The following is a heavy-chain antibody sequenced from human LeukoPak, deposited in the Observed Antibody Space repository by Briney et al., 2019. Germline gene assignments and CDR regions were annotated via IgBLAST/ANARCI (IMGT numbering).Heavy chain of an antibody. CDR3: AKGSRPGYSYGPREYYYYMDV. J-gene: IGHJ6*03. CDR2: ISGSGGST. D-gene: IGHD5-18*01. CDR1: GFTFSSYA. Sequence: HPGGSLRLSCAASGFTFSSYAMSWVRQAPGKGLEWVSAISGSGGSTFYADSVKGRFTISRDNSKNTLYLQMNSLRAEDTAVYYCAKGSRPGYSYGPREYYYYMDVWGKGTTVTVSS. V-gene: IGHV3-23*01.